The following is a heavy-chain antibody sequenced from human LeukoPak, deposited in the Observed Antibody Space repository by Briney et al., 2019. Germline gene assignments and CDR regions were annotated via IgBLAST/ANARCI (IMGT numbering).Heavy chain of an antibody. J-gene: IGHJ4*02. CDR1: GLTFSTSG. Sequence: GGSLRRSCTASGLTFSTSGFNWVRQAPGKGLEWVASIGPTGSDRYHADSIKGRFTISRDNANNFLYLQMNSLRAEDTAVYYCATETNGRHYDYWGQGTLLTVSS. CDR3: ATETNGRHYDY. D-gene: IGHD1-14*01. CDR2: IGPTGSDR. V-gene: IGHV3-21*06.